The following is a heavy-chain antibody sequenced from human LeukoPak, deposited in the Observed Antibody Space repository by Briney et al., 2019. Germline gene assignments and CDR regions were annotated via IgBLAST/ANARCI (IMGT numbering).Heavy chain of an antibody. V-gene: IGHV1-18*01. J-gene: IGHJ4*02. CDR1: GYTFTSYG. Sequence: WASVKVSFKASGYTFTSYGISWVRQAPGQGLEWMGWISAYNGNTNYAQKLQGRVTMTTDTSTSTAYMELRSLRSDDTAVYYCARGGETYYYDSSGYYLLDYWGQGTLVTVSS. CDR2: ISAYNGNT. D-gene: IGHD3-22*01. CDR3: ARGGETYYYDSSGYYLLDY.